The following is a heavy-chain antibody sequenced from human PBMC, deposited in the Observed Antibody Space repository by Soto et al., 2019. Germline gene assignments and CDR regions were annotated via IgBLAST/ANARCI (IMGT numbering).Heavy chain of an antibody. CDR2: INHSGST. Sequence: SETLSLTCAVYGGSFSGYYWSWIRQPPGKGLEWIGEINHSGSTNYNPSLKSRVTISVDTSKNQFSLKLSSVTAADTAVYYCARGGRITMIVAAPKYFQHWGQGTLVTVSS. CDR3: ARGGRITMIVAAPKYFQH. V-gene: IGHV4-34*01. CDR1: GGSFSGYY. J-gene: IGHJ1*01. D-gene: IGHD3-22*01.